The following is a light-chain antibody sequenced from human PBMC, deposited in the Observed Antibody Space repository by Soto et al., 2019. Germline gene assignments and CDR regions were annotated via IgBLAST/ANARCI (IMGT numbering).Light chain of an antibody. CDR1: QTITTSQ. CDR3: QHYGTSPGLT. CDR2: DTS. J-gene: IGKJ4*01. Sequence: VLTQSPATLSLSQGEIATLSCETTQTITTSQLAWYQHKPDLAPRLLIYDTSSRAAGIPDMFTGSGSGTDFTLTISRLEPEDFAVYYCQHYGTSPGLTFGGGTKVEIK. V-gene: IGKV3D-20*01.